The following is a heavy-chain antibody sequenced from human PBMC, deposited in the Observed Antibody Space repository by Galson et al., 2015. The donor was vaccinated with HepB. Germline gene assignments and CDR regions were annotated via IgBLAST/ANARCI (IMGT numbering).Heavy chain of an antibody. Sequence: SCKASGYTFSTYSITWVRQAPGQGLEWMGWISPYNRDTNSARKFQGRVTMTTDTFTSTADMELRSLRSGDPAVDYCARGALVGVVGGSQNNWVDPCGHGTLVNVSS. J-gene: IGHJ5*02. V-gene: IGHV1-18*01. CDR1: GYTFSTYS. CDR3: ARGALVGVVGGSQNNWVDP. CDR2: ISPYNRDT. D-gene: IGHD2-15*01.